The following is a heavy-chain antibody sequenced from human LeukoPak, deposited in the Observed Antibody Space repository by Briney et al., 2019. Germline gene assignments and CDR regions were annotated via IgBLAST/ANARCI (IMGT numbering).Heavy chain of an antibody. V-gene: IGHV3-30*02. Sequence: GGSLRLSCAASGFTFRSYGMDWVRQAPGKGLEWVAFIRYDGNNKDYADSVKGRFTISRDNSKNTLYLQMNSLRAEDTAVYYCAKGYGHLVAFDIWGQGTMVTVSS. CDR3: AKGYGHLVAFDI. CDR1: GFTFRSYG. J-gene: IGHJ3*02. CDR2: IRYDGNNK. D-gene: IGHD4-17*01.